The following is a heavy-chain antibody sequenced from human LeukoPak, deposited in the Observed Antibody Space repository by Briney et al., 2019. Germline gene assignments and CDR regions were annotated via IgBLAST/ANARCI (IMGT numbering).Heavy chain of an antibody. D-gene: IGHD6-13*01. V-gene: IGHV4-59*01. Sequence: SETLSLTCTVSGGSISSYYWSWIRQPPGKGLEWIGYIYYSGSTNYNPSLKSRVTISVDTSKNQFSLKLSSVTAADTAVYYCARGMYSSSWYNWGQGTLVTVSS. CDR1: GGSISSYY. CDR3: ARGMYSSSWYN. J-gene: IGHJ4*02. CDR2: IYYSGST.